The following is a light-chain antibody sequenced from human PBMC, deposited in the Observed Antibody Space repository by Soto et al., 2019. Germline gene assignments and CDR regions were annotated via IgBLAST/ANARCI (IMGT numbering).Light chain of an antibody. CDR3: AAWDDSLNGLV. CDR2: NNN. Sequence: QSALTQPPSASGTPGQRVTISCSGSSSNIGSNTVNWYQQLPGTAPKLLIYNNNQRPSGVPDRFSGSKSGTSAFLAISGLQSEDEADYYCAAWDDSLNGLVFGTGTKLTVL. CDR1: SSNIGSNT. V-gene: IGLV1-44*01. J-gene: IGLJ1*01.